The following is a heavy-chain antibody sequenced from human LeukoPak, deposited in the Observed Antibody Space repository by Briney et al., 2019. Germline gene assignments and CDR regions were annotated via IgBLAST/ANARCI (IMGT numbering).Heavy chain of an antibody. J-gene: IGHJ4*02. CDR3: AATVTTYGMRYYFDY. CDR2: IYSGGST. V-gene: IGHV3-53*01. D-gene: IGHD4-17*01. Sequence: GGSLRLSCAASGFTVSSNYMSWVRQAPGKGLEWVSVIYSGGSTYYADSVKGRFTISRDNSKNTLYLQMNSLRAEDTAVYYCAATVTTYGMRYYFDYWGQGTLVTVSS. CDR1: GFTVSSNY.